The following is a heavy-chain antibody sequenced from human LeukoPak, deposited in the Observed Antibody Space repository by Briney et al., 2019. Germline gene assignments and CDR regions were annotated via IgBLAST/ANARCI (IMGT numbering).Heavy chain of an antibody. Sequence: GGSLRLSCAASGFTFGNSWVHWVRQAPGKGVVWVSLINADGSTATYADSVKGRFTISRDNARNTLSLQMNSLTIEDTAVYYCVVVVEPPDSDGFDVWGQGTMITVSS. J-gene: IGHJ3*01. D-gene: IGHD1-14*01. CDR1: GFTFGNSW. CDR2: INADGSTA. CDR3: VVVVEPPDSDGFDV. V-gene: IGHV3-74*01.